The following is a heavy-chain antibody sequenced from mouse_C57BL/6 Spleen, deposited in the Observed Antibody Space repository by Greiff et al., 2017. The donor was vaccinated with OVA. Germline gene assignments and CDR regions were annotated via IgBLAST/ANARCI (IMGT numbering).Heavy chain of an antibody. V-gene: IGHV1-50*01. Sequence: QVQLQQSGAELVKPGASVKLSCKASGYTFTSYWMQWVKQRPGQGLEWIGEIDPSDSYTNYNQKFKGKATLTVDTSSSTAYMQLSSLTSEDSAVYYCAPYGYDVIDYWGQGTTLTVSS. D-gene: IGHD2-2*01. CDR3: APYGYDVIDY. CDR2: IDPSDSYT. CDR1: GYTFTSYW. J-gene: IGHJ2*01.